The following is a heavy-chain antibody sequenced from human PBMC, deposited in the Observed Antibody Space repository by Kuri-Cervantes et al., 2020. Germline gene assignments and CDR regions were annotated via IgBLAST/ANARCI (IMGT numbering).Heavy chain of an antibody. V-gene: IGHV1-69*05. CDR2: IIPICGIS. CDR1: GCTFSNFA. D-gene: IGHD1-26*01. J-gene: IGHJ4*02. CDR3: AKLLGATHDGDY. Sequence: SVKVSCKASGCTFSNFAISWVRQAPGQGLEWVGGIIPICGISNYAQKLQGSVSITTDESTSTAYMELRSPRSEDTAVYYCAKLLGATHDGDYWGQGPLVTVSS.